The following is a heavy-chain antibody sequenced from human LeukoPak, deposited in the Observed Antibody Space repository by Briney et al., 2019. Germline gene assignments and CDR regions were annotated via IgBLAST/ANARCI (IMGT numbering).Heavy chain of an antibody. J-gene: IGHJ4*02. V-gene: IGHV3-72*01. CDR3: TRRDSSGYYSFDY. Sequence: PGGSLRLSCAASGFIFSDHYMDWVRQAPGKGLEWLGRIRNKADSYTTEYAASVKGRFTILRDDSKNSLYLQMNSLKTEDTAVYYCTRRDSSGYYSFDYWGQGTLVTVSS. CDR2: IRNKADSYTT. D-gene: IGHD3-22*01. CDR1: GFIFSDHY.